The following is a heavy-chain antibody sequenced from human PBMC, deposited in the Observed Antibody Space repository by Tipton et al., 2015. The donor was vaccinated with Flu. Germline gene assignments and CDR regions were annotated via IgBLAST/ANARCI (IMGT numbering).Heavy chain of an antibody. Sequence: SLRLSCKASGFTFGDHGMSWVRQAPGKGLEWVGFIRTEAYGGTTEYAASVKGRFTISRDDSKSIAYLQMNSQETEDTAMYYCAREAGYDASSGYCFDSWGQGTVVTVSS. D-gene: IGHD3-3*01. J-gene: IGHJ5*01. CDR3: AREAGYDASSGYCFDS. CDR1: GFTFGDHG. CDR2: IRTEAYGGTT. V-gene: IGHV3-49*04.